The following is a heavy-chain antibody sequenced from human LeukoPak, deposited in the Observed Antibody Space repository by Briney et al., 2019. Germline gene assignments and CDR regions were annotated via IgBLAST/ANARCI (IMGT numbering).Heavy chain of an antibody. Sequence: GGSLRLSCAASGFTFSNYWMHWVRQAPGKGLVWVSRINSDGSSRNYADSVKGRFTISRDNAKNTLYLQMNSLRADDTAVYYCARYCGSTSCPDAFDMWGQGTRVTVSS. CDR3: ARYCGSTSCPDAFDM. J-gene: IGHJ3*02. D-gene: IGHD2-2*01. CDR2: INSDGSSR. CDR1: GFTFSNYW. V-gene: IGHV3-74*01.